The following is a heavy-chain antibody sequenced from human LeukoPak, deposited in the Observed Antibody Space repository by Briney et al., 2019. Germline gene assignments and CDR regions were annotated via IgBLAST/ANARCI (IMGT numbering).Heavy chain of an antibody. Sequence: SETLSLTCTVSGASISSYYWSWIRQPPGKGLEWIGHIFYTGSSNYNPSLKSRVTISLSRPNNQFSLRLTSVTAADTAVYYCARGDWVGATIAWGQGTLVTVSS. D-gene: IGHD1-26*01. J-gene: IGHJ5*02. CDR3: ARGDWVGATIA. CDR1: GASISSYY. V-gene: IGHV4-59*01. CDR2: IFYTGSS.